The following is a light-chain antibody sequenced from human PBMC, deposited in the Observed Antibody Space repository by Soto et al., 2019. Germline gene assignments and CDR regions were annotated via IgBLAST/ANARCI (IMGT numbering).Light chain of an antibody. CDR1: QSMRSY. V-gene: IGKV1-39*01. Sequence: DSQMPQSPSSLSASVGDRVTITCRASQSMRSYLYWYQQKPGKAPKILIYAAASLQSGVPSRFSGSGSGRDVTLTISRLQTADCANYYGQPSYGTPFTFGPGTKVDIK. CDR3: QPSYGTPFT. J-gene: IGKJ3*01. CDR2: AAA.